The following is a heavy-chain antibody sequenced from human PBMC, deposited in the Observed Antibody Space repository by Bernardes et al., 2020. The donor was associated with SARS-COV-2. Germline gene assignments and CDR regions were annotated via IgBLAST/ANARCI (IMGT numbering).Heavy chain of an antibody. J-gene: IGHJ4*02. Sequence: GGSLRLSRAASGFTVSSNYMSWVRQAPGKGLEWVSVIYSGGSTYYADSVKGRFTISRDNSKNTLYLQMNSLRAEDTAVYYCARDRAGSGSGDDYWGQGTLVTVSS. CDR3: ARDRAGSGSGDDY. CDR1: GFTVSSNY. V-gene: IGHV3-53*01. D-gene: IGHD3-10*01. CDR2: IYSGGST.